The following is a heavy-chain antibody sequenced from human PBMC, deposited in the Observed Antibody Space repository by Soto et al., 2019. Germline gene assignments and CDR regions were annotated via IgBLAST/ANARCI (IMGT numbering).Heavy chain of an antibody. CDR1: GYSFTNYW. D-gene: IGHD2-15*01. V-gene: IGHV5-10-1*01. Sequence: GESLKISCNGSGYSFTNYWINWVRQMPGKGLEWMGRIDPDDSYTNYSPSFQGHVTISVDKSISTAYLQWSSLQASDTAIYYCARLPPQTYCSGSTCSGYWGQGTLVTV. J-gene: IGHJ4*02. CDR3: ARLPPQTYCSGSTCSGY. CDR2: IDPDDSYT.